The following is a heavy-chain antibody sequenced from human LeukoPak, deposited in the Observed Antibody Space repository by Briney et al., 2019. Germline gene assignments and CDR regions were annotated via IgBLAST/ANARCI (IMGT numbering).Heavy chain of an antibody. CDR3: ARQTGPAAGTFDY. CDR1: GGSISSSSYY. Sequence: SETLSLTCTVSGGSISSSSYYWGWIRQPPGKGLEWIGSIYYSGSTYYNPSPKSRVTISVDTSKNQFSLKLSSVTAADTAVYYCARQTGPAAGTFDYWGQGTLVTVSS. D-gene: IGHD6-13*01. V-gene: IGHV4-39*01. J-gene: IGHJ4*02. CDR2: IYYSGST.